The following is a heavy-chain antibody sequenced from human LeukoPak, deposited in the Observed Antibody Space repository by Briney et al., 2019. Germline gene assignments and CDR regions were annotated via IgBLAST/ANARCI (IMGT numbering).Heavy chain of an antibody. CDR1: GYTFTSYG. J-gene: IGHJ4*02. CDR2: ISAYNGNT. Sequence: ASVKVSCKASGYTFTSYGISWVRQAPGQGLEWMGWISAYNGNTNYAQKLQGRVTMTRNTSISTAYMELSSLRSEDTAVYYCARATTNYYDSSGYYYIFDYWGQGTLVTVSS. V-gene: IGHV1-18*01. D-gene: IGHD3-22*01. CDR3: ARATTNYYDSSGYYYIFDY.